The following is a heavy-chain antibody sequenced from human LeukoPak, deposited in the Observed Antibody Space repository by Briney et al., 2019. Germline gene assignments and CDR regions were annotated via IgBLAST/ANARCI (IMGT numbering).Heavy chain of an antibody. D-gene: IGHD2-15*01. J-gene: IGHJ4*02. CDR3: TRDRGGSPTDVFDY. CDR2: ISGGGST. Sequence: PGGSLRLSCAASGFTFSSNVMSWVRQAPGKGLEWVSAISGGGSTYYADSVKGRFTISRDNSKNTLYLQMNSLRAEDTAVYYCTRDRGGSPTDVFDYWGQGTLVTVSS. V-gene: IGHV3-23*01. CDR1: GFTFSSNV.